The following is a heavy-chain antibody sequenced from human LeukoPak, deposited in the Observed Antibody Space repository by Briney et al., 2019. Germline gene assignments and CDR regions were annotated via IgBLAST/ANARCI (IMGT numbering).Heavy chain of an antibody. J-gene: IGHJ6*02. D-gene: IGHD1-20*01. CDR2: IYRGGST. Sequence: AGSLSLSCAASGFTVSSNYMIWVRQAPGKGLEWVSVIYRGGSTYYADSVKGRFNISRDNSTNTLYLQMNSLRAEDTAVYYCARDVYNWNAYGMDVRGPGNPVTVSS. V-gene: IGHV3-66*01. CDR3: ARDVYNWNAYGMDV. CDR1: GFTVSSNY.